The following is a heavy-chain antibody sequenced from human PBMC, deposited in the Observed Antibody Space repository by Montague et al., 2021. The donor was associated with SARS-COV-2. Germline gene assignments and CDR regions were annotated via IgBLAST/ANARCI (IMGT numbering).Heavy chain of an antibody. J-gene: IGHJ4*02. CDR3: ARGMIRGVTTPLDY. V-gene: IGHV4-39*02. D-gene: IGHD3-10*01. Sequence: SETLSLTCSVSSGSIISSGYYWGWIRQPPGKELEWIGNIYYSGTTYYNPSLQSRGTISVDTPKNHLSLRLSSVTAADTAVYFCARGMIRGVTTPLDYWGQGSQVTVSS. CDR2: IYYSGTT. CDR1: SGSIISSGYY.